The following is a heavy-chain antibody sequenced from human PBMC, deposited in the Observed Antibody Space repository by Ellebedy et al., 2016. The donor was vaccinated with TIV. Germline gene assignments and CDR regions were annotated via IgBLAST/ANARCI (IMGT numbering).Heavy chain of an antibody. D-gene: IGHD6-19*01. CDR3: ASGGIAVADDAFDI. V-gene: IGHV1-8*02. CDR2: MNPNSGNT. Sequence: ASVKVSCXASGYTFAVFYIHWVRQATGQGLVWMGWMNPNSGNTGYAQKFQGRVTMTRNTSISTAYMELSSLRYEDTAVYYCASGGIAVADDAFDIWGQGTMVTVSS. J-gene: IGHJ3*02. CDR1: GYTFAVFY.